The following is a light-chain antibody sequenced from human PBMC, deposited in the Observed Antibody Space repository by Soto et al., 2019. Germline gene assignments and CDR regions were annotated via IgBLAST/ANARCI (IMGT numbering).Light chain of an antibody. V-gene: IGKV1-27*01. CDR1: QDISNY. CDR2: AAS. Sequence: DIQLTQSPSSLSASVGDRVTITCRASQDISNYLAWYQQTPGKVPKLLIHAASTLQSGVPSRFSGSGSETDFTLTISSLQPEDVATYYCQKYDRAPPTFGPGTKVHSK. J-gene: IGKJ3*01. CDR3: QKYDRAPPT.